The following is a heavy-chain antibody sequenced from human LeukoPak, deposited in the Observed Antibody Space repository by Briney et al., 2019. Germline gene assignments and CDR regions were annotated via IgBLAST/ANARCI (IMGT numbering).Heavy chain of an antibody. CDR2: ISSSSTYI. CDR3: ARDELELWYMDV. Sequence: PGGSLRLSCAASGFTFSRYSMDWVRQAPGKGLEWVSSISSSSTYIYYADSVKGRFTISRDNAKNSLYLQMNSLRAEDTAVYYCARDELELWYMDVWGKGTTVTVSS. J-gene: IGHJ6*03. D-gene: IGHD1-1*01. CDR1: GFTFSRYS. V-gene: IGHV3-21*01.